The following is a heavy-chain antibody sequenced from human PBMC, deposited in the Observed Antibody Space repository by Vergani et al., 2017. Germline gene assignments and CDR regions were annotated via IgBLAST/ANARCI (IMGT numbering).Heavy chain of an antibody. Sequence: VQLVQSGAEVKKPGESLRISCKGSGYSFTSFWISWVRQMPGKGLEWMGGIIPNFGTANYEQKFEGRVTITADNSTSTAYMELSSLRSEETAVYYCARVRRFPRGGGMDVWGQGTTVTVSS. V-gene: IGHV1-69*06. CDR1: GYSFTSFW. J-gene: IGHJ6*02. D-gene: IGHD3-16*01. CDR3: ARVRRFPRGGGMDV. CDR2: IIPNFGTA.